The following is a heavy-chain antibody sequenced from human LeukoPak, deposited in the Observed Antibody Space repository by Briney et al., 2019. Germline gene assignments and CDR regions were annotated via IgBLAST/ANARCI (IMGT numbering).Heavy chain of an antibody. Sequence: SVKVSCKASGGTFSSYAISWVRQAPGQGLEWMGGIIPIFGTANYAQKFQGRVTITTDESTSTAYMELSSLRSEDTAVYYCAREGIAAAGTFYDAFDIWGQGTMVTVSS. CDR1: GGTFSSYA. D-gene: IGHD6-13*01. J-gene: IGHJ3*02. CDR3: AREGIAAAGTFYDAFDI. V-gene: IGHV1-69*05. CDR2: IIPIFGTA.